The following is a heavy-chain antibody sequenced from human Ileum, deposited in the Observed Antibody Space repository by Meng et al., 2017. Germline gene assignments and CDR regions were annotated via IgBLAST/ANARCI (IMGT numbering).Heavy chain of an antibody. Sequence: SETLSLTCTVSGGSISSSSYYWGWIRQPPGKGLEWIGSIYYSGSTYYNPSLKSRVTISVDTSKNQFSLKLSSVTAADTAVYYCARGRPYYDSSGLIDIWGQGTMVTVSS. J-gene: IGHJ3*02. CDR3: ARGRPYYDSSGLIDI. CDR2: IYYSGST. V-gene: IGHV4-39*07. CDR1: GGSISSSSYY. D-gene: IGHD3-22*01.